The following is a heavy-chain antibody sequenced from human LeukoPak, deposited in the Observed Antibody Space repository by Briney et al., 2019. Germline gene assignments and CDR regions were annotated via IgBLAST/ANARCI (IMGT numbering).Heavy chain of an antibody. CDR3: ARFRRNYDILTGYYEYYFDY. D-gene: IGHD3-9*01. CDR1: GYTFTSYY. CDR2: INPSGGST. J-gene: IGHJ4*02. Sequence: GASVKVSCKASGYTFTSYYMHWVRQAPGQGLEWMGIINPSGGSTSYAQKFQGRVTMTRDTSISTAYMELSRLRSDDTAVYYCARFRRNYDILTGYYEYYFDYWGQGTLVTVSS. V-gene: IGHV1-46*01.